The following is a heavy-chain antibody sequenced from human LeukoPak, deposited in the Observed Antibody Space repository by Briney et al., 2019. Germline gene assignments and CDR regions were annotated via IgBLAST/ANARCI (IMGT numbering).Heavy chain of an antibody. Sequence: GGSLGLSCAASGFIVSTNYMIWVRQAPGKGLEWVSAIRGSGGSTYYADSVKGRFTISRDNSKNTLYLQMNSLRAEDTAVYYCAKYHDYVWGSYRLKEYYFDYWGQGTLVTVSS. V-gene: IGHV3-23*01. D-gene: IGHD3-16*02. CDR1: GFIVSTNY. J-gene: IGHJ4*02. CDR3: AKYHDYVWGSYRLKEYYFDY. CDR2: IRGSGGST.